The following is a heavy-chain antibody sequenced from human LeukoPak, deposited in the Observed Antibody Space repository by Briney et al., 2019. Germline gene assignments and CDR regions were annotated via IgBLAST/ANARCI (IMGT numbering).Heavy chain of an antibody. CDR3: ARLRIFGFDY. Sequence: SETLSLTCTVSGGSISSSSYYWGWIRQPPGKGLEWIGSIYYSGSTYYNPSLKSRVTISVDTSKNQFSLKLSSATAADTAVYYCARLRIFGFDYWGQGTLVTVSS. CDR1: GGSISSSSYY. D-gene: IGHD3-3*01. V-gene: IGHV4-39*01. CDR2: IYYSGST. J-gene: IGHJ4*02.